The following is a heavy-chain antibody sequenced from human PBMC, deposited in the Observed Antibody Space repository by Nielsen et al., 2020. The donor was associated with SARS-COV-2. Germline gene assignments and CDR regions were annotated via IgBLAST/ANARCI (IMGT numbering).Heavy chain of an antibody. CDR3: ARERQLGYGMDV. Sequence: GGSLRLSCAASGFTLSSYDMHWVRQATGKGLEWVSAIGTAGDTYYPGSVKGRFTISRENAKNSLYLQMNSLRAGDTAVYYCARERQLGYGMDVWGQGTTVTVSS. CDR2: IGTAGDT. V-gene: IGHV3-13*04. J-gene: IGHJ6*02. D-gene: IGHD6-6*01. CDR1: GFTLSSYD.